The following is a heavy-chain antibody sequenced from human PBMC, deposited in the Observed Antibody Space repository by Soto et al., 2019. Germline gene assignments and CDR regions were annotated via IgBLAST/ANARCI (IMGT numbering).Heavy chain of an antibody. V-gene: IGHV4-39*01. CDR3: ATLSGPPGRYCSGGSCPMIDY. CDR2: IHYSGST. CDR1: GGSISSSSYY. J-gene: IGHJ4*02. D-gene: IGHD2-15*01. Sequence: SETLSLTCTVSGGSISSSSYYWGWIRQPPGKGLEWIGSIHYSGSTYYNPSLKSRVTISVDTSKNQFSLKLSSVTAADTAVYYCATLSGPPGRYCSGGSCPMIDYWGQGTLVTVSS.